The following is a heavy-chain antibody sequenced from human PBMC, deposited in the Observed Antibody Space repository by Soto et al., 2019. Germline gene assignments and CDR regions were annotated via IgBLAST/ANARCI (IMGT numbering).Heavy chain of an antibody. Sequence: ASVKVSCKASGGTFSSYAISWVRQAPGQGLEWMGGIIPIFGTANYAQKFQGRVTITADESTSTAYMELSSLRSEDTAVYYCARGLFDPRVSGYGMDVWGQGTTVTVSS. CDR3: ARGLFDPRVSGYGMDV. D-gene: IGHD2-8*01. V-gene: IGHV1-69*13. CDR2: IIPIFGTA. J-gene: IGHJ6*02. CDR1: GGTFSSYA.